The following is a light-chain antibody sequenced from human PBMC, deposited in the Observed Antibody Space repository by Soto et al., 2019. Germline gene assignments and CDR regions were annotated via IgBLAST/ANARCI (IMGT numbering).Light chain of an antibody. Sequence: EIGWTQSPGTLSLSPGERATLSCRASQSVSSSYLAWYQQKPGQAPRLLIYGASSRATGIPDRFSGSGSGTDFTLTISRLEPEDFAVYYCQQYGSSHLFGQGTRLEIK. CDR1: QSVSSSY. CDR3: QQYGSSHL. V-gene: IGKV3-20*01. CDR2: GAS. J-gene: IGKJ5*01.